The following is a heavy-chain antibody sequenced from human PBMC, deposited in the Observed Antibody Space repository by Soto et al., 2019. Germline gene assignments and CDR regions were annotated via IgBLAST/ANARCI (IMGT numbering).Heavy chain of an antibody. J-gene: IGHJ4*02. V-gene: IGHV4-31*03. Sequence: QVQLLESGPGLVKPSQTLSLSCIVSGASLSSGGYYWNWIRQHPGKGLEWIGYIYLDGMTYYNPSLESRITLSVXASKNQFSLHLSSVTAADTAVYYCARDRYGDYYAYWGQGILVTVSS. CDR3: ARDRYGDYYAY. CDR2: IYLDGMT. D-gene: IGHD3-22*01. CDR1: GASLSSGGYY.